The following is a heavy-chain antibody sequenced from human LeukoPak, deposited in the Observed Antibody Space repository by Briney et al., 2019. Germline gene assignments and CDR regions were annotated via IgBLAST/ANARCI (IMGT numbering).Heavy chain of an antibody. J-gene: IGHJ4*02. CDR2: IYPRDGST. Sequence: ASVKVSCKASGYTFTSNYIHWLRQAPGQGLEWMGMIYPRDGSTSYAQKFQGRVTVTRDTSTSTVHMELSGLRSEDTAVYYCARDQEGFDYWGQGTLVTVSS. CDR1: GYTFTSNY. V-gene: IGHV1-46*01. CDR3: ARDQEGFDY.